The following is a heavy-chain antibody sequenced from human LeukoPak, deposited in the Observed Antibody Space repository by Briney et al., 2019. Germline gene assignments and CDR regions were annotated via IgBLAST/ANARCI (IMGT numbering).Heavy chain of an antibody. CDR2: ISGDGGST. Sequence: GGSLRLSCAASGFTFDDYAMHWVRQAPGKGLEWVSLISGDGGSTYYADSVKGRFTISRDNSKNSLFLQMNSLRTEDTALYYCAKGNYVWGTYGTDYWGQGTLVTVSS. D-gene: IGHD3-16*01. V-gene: IGHV3-43*02. J-gene: IGHJ4*02. CDR3: AKGNYVWGTYGTDY. CDR1: GFTFDDYA.